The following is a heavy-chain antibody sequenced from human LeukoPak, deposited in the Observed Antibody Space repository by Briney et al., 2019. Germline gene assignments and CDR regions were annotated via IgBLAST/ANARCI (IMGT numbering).Heavy chain of an antibody. D-gene: IGHD2-2*02. CDR3: AKDIVVVPAAIPGYFQH. V-gene: IGHV3-23*01. CDR1: GFTFSSYA. J-gene: IGHJ1*01. Sequence: GGSLRLSCAASGFTFSSYAMSWVRQAPGKGLEWVSAISGSGGSTYYADSVKGRFTISRDNSKNTLYLQMNSLRAEDTAVYYCAKDIVVVPAAIPGYFQHWGQGTLVTASS. CDR2: ISGSGGST.